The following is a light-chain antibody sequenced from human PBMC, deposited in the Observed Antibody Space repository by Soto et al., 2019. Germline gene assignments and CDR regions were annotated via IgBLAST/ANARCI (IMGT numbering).Light chain of an antibody. CDR3: HVWDSSSEAV. Sequence: SYERTQAPSVSVAPGQTARITCGGNNIGSKSVHWYQQKPGKAPVLVVDDDSDRTSGITGRLCGSNSGNTATLTISRVEAGDEADYFCHVWDSSSEAVFGSGTKVTVL. CDR2: DDS. V-gene: IGLV3-21*02. CDR1: NIGSKS. J-gene: IGLJ1*01.